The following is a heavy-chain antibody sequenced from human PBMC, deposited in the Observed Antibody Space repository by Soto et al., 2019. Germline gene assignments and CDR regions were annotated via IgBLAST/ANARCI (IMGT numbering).Heavy chain of an antibody. CDR1: GGSIIGSGFH. Sequence: QLQLRESGPGLVKPSETLSLTCTVSGGSIIGSGFHWAWIRQPPGKGLEWIGSIDYSGTANYSPSLKSRLAIAVDTSKNQFSLRLSSVTAADTAVYYCATRSGDYVGWFDPWGQGTRVTVSS. CDR3: ATRSGDYVGWFDP. D-gene: IGHD4-17*01. V-gene: IGHV4-39*01. CDR2: IDYSGTA. J-gene: IGHJ5*02.